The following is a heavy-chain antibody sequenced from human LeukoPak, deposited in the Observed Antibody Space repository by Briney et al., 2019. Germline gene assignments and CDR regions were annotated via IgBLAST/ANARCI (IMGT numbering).Heavy chain of an antibody. J-gene: IGHJ4*02. CDR1: GYTLTSYD. V-gene: IGHV1-8*01. CDR3: ERGDHCSAAGCYPAH. D-gene: IGHD2-15*01. Sequence: ASVKVSCKASGYTLTSYDINWVRQATGQGLEWMGWMNPNSGNTGYAQKFQGRVTMTRNTSISTAYMELSSLRSEDTAVYYCERGDHCSAAGCYPAHWGQGTLVTVSS. CDR2: MNPNSGNT.